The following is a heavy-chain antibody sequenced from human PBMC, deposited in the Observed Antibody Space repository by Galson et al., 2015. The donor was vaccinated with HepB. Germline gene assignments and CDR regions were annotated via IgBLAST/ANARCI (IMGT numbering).Heavy chain of an antibody. CDR2: ISSSSSTI. CDR1: GFTFSSYW. Sequence: SLRLSCAASGFTFSSYWMSWVRQAPGKGLEWVSYISSSSSTIYYADSVKGRFTISRDNAKNSLYLQMNSLRAEDTAVYYCARDSERHPEDDYNWFDPWGQGTLVTVSS. D-gene: IGHD1-1*01. V-gene: IGHV3-48*01. CDR3: ARDSERHPEDDYNWFDP. J-gene: IGHJ5*02.